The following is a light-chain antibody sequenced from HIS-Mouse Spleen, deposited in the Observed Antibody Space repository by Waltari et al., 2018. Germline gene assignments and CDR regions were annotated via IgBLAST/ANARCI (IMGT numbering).Light chain of an antibody. J-gene: IGLJ3*02. V-gene: IGLV1-47*01. Sequence: QSVLTQPPSASGTPGQRVTISCSGSSPNIGSNYVYWYQLLPGTAPKLLIYRNNQRPSGVPDRFSGSKSGASASLAISGLRSEDEADYYCAAWDDSLSGPWVFGGGTKLTVL. CDR3: AAWDDSLSGPWV. CDR1: SPNIGSNY. CDR2: RNN.